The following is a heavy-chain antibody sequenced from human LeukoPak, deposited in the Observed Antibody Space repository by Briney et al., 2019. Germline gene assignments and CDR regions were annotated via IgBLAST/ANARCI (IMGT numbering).Heavy chain of an antibody. CDR1: GYTFTGYY. J-gene: IGHJ4*02. CDR2: INPNSGGT. V-gene: IGHV1-2*02. Sequence: GASVKVSCKASGYTFTGYYMHWVRRAPGQGLEWMGWINPNSGGTNYAQKFQGRVTMTRDTSISTAYMELSRLRSDDTAVYYCARDLTVTHGGPLGYWGQGTLVTVSS. D-gene: IGHD4-17*01. CDR3: ARDLTVTHGGPLGY.